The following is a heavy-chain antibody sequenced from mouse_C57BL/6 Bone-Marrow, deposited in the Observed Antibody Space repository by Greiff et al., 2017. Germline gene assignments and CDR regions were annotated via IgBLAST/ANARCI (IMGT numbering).Heavy chain of an antibody. V-gene: IGHV5-17*01. Sequence: EVMLVESGGGLVKPGGSLKLSCAASGFTFSDYGMHWVRQAPEKGLEWVAYISSGSSTIYYADTVKGRFTISRDNAKNTLFLQRTSLRSEDTAMYYSARPDYYGSRPGAYWGQGTLVTVSA. CDR3: ARPDYYGSRPGAY. J-gene: IGHJ3*01. CDR2: ISSGSSTI. CDR1: GFTFSDYG. D-gene: IGHD1-1*01.